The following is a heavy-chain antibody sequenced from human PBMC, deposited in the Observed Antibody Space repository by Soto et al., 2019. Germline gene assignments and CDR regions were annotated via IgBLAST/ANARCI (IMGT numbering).Heavy chain of an antibody. D-gene: IGHD3-22*01. Sequence: SETLSLTCAVSGGSISSSNWWSWVRQPPGKGLEWIGEIYHSGSTNYNPSLKSRVTISVDKSKNQFSLKLSSVTAADTAVYYCARHYYDSSGYYRYFDYWGQGTLVTVSS. CDR2: IYHSGST. V-gene: IGHV4-4*02. CDR3: ARHYYDSSGYYRYFDY. CDR1: GGSISSSNW. J-gene: IGHJ4*02.